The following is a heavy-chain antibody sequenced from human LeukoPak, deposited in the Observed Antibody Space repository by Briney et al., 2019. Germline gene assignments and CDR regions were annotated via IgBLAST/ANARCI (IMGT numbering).Heavy chain of an antibody. D-gene: IGHD4-17*01. CDR3: ARDEGDYDAFDI. Sequence: ASVKVSCKASGYTFTGYYMHWVRQAPGQGLEWMGWINPNSGGTNYAQKFQGRVTMTRDTSISTAYMVLSRLRSDDTAVYYCARDEGDYDAFDIWGQGTMVTVSS. CDR1: GYTFTGYY. J-gene: IGHJ3*02. V-gene: IGHV1-2*02. CDR2: INPNSGGT.